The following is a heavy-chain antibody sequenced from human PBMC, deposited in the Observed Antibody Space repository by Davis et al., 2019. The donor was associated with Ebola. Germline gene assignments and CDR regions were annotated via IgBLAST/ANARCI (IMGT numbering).Heavy chain of an antibody. CDR3: ARDMRSTVGFIMQTDY. V-gene: IGHV1-2*04. D-gene: IGHD1-1*01. J-gene: IGHJ4*02. CDR2: INPNSGGT. Sequence: AASVKVSCKASGYTFTGYYMHWVRQAPGQGLEWMGWINPNSGGTDSAQKFQGWVTMTRDTSVSAVYLELRNLKSDDTAVYYCARDMRSTVGFIMQTDYWGQGTLVTVSS. CDR1: GYTFTGYY.